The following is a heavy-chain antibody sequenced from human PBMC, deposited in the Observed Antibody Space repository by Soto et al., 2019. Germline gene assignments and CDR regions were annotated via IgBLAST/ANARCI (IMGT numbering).Heavy chain of an antibody. CDR1: GGSISSDAYY. CDR2: ISYSGNT. V-gene: IGHV4-30-4*01. D-gene: IGHD4-17*01. CDR3: ARASTVTTAAKFDS. Sequence: QVQLQESGPGLVKPSQTLSLTCTVSGGSISSDAYYWSWIRQPPGKGLEWIGYISYSGNTYYNPSLQSRVAISVDTSKNQFSLKMISVTAADTAVYYCARASTVTTAAKFDSWGQGARVTVSS. J-gene: IGHJ4*02.